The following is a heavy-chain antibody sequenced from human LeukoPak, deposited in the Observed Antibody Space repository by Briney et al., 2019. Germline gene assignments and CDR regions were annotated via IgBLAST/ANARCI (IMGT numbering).Heavy chain of an antibody. J-gene: IGHJ5*02. V-gene: IGHV1-18*01. CDR1: GYTFTSYG. Sequence: GASVKVFCKASGYTFTSYGISWVRQAPGQGLEWMGWISAYNGNTNYAQKLQGRVTMTTDTSTSTAYMELRSLRSDDTAVYYCARDVVVVVAATPVDWFDPWGQGTLVTVSS. CDR3: ARDVVVVVAATPVDWFDP. CDR2: ISAYNGNT. D-gene: IGHD2-15*01.